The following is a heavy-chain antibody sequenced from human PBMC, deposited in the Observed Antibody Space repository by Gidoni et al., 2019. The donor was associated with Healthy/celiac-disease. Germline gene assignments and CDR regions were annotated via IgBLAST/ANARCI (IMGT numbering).Heavy chain of an antibody. J-gene: IGHJ4*02. Sequence: QFHLLQSGAEVKKPGASVKVSCKASGYTFTSYGISWLRQAPGQGLEWMGVISAYNGNTNYAKKLQGRVTMTTDTSTSTAYRELRSMRSDDTDVYYCARDHDFWSGYYYYWGQGTLVTVSS. D-gene: IGHD3-3*01. CDR3: ARDHDFWSGYYYY. CDR2: ISAYNGNT. CDR1: GYTFTSYG. V-gene: IGHV1-18*04.